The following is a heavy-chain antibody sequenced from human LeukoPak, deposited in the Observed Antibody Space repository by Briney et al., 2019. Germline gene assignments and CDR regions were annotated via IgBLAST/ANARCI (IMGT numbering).Heavy chain of an antibody. Sequence: GGSLRLSCAASGFTFSSYGMHWVRQAPGKGLEWVAFIRYDRSNKYYADSVKGRFTISRDNSKNTLYLQMNSLRSEDTAVYYCAKNIALTGEFDSWGQGTLVTVTS. CDR1: GFTFSSYG. V-gene: IGHV3-30*02. J-gene: IGHJ4*02. CDR3: AKNIALTGEFDS. CDR2: IRYDRSNK. D-gene: IGHD7-27*01.